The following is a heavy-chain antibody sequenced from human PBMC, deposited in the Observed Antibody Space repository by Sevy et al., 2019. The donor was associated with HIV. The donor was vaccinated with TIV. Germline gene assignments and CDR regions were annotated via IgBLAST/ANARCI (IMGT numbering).Heavy chain of an antibody. CDR1: GYSFTSRY. V-gene: IGHV1-46*01. Sequence: ASVKVSCKASGYSFTSRYLHWMHQAPGQGLEWMGQINPGGGAPIYAQKFQGRVSMNSDTSKSSVYMDVSSLRSEDTALYYCARLYSCGGSCYYFDLWGQGTLVTVSS. CDR2: INPGGGAP. CDR3: ARLYSCGGSCYYFDL. D-gene: IGHD2-15*01. J-gene: IGHJ4*02.